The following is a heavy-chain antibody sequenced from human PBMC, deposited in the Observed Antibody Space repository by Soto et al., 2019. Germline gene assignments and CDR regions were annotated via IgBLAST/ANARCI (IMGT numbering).Heavy chain of an antibody. J-gene: IGHJ5*02. V-gene: IGHV4-39*01. CDR3: AGQTFTIAAASYGRSNWFDP. CDR2: IYFTGNT. D-gene: IGHD6-25*01. Sequence: LALTCTASGGSITSSSHFWGWVRQPPGKGLEWIGTIYFTGNTYYTPSLKSRLTMSIDTSKNEFSLRLNSVTAADTAVYYCAGQTFTIAAASYGRSNWFDPWGPGTLVTVSS. CDR1: GGSITSSSHF.